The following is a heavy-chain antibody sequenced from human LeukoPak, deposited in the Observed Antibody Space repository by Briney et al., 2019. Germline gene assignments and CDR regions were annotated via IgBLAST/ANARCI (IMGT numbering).Heavy chain of an antibody. CDR1: GFTFGSYS. V-gene: IGHV3-30*02. J-gene: IGHJ4*02. CDR2: IQYDGRTK. D-gene: IGHD3-10*01. CDR3: AKDYGSGSYSFDY. Sequence: GGSLRLSCAASGFTFGSYSMNWVRQAPGKGLEWVAFIQYDGRTKSYADSVKGRFSISRDSSKNTLYLQMNSLRTEDTAVFYCAKDYGSGSYSFDYWGQGTLVTVSS.